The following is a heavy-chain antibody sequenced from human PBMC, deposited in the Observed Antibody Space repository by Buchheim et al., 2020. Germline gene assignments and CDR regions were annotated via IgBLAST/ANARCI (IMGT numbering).Heavy chain of an antibody. Sequence: QLQLQESGPGLVKPSETLSLTCTVSGGSISSSSYYWGWIRQPPGKGLEWIGSIYYSRSTYYNPSLKSRVTISVDTSKNQFSLKLSSVTAADTAVYYCARQEGSSPAYNWFDPWGQGTL. J-gene: IGHJ5*02. CDR1: GGSISSSSYY. D-gene: IGHD6-6*01. CDR2: IYYSRST. CDR3: ARQEGSSPAYNWFDP. V-gene: IGHV4-39*01.